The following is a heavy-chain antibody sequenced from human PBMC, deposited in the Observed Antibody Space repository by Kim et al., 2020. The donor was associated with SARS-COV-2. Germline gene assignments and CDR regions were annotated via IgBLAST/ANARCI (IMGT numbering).Heavy chain of an antibody. CDR3: FVLPAATHLFDI. CDR2: ISSSSSYI. Sequence: GGSRRLSCAASGFTFSTYTINWVRQARGKGLEWVSAISSSSSYIYYADSVKGRFTISRDSAENSLYLQMNSLRAEDTAVDYCFVLPAATHLFDIWGQGT. D-gene: IGHD2-2*01. V-gene: IGHV3-21*01. CDR1: GFTFSTYT. J-gene: IGHJ3*02.